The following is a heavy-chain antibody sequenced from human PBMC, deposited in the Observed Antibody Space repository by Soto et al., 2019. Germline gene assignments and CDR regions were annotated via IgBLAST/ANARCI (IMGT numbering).Heavy chain of an antibody. CDR1: GFTFSSYA. V-gene: IGHV3-23*01. Sequence: GGSLRLSCGAAGFTFSSYAMSWVRQAPGEGLEWVSTISGSGDTTYYADSVKGRFTISRDNSKNTLYFQMNSLRAEDTAVYFCATRPGSGNYPYYFDYWGQGTLVTVSS. CDR3: ATRPGSGNYPYYFDY. D-gene: IGHD1-26*01. J-gene: IGHJ4*02. CDR2: ISGSGDTT.